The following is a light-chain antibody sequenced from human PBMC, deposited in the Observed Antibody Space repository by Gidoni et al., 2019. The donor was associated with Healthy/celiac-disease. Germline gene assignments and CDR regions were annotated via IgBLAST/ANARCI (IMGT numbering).Light chain of an antibody. CDR1: QSVSSY. J-gene: IGKJ4*01. V-gene: IGKV3-11*01. Sequence: EIVVTQSPATLSLSPGERAPLSCRASQSVSSYLAWYPQKPGQAPRLLIYYASNRATGIPARFSGSGSGTDFTLTISSLEPEDFAFYYCQQRSNWPGLTFGGGTKVEIK. CDR3: QQRSNWPGLT. CDR2: YAS.